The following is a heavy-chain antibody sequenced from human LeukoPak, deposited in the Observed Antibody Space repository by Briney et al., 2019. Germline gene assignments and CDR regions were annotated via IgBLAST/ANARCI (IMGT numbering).Heavy chain of an antibody. Sequence: ASVNVSCKASGYTFTSYGISWVRQAPGQGLEWMGWISAYNGNTNYAQKLQGRVTMTTDTSTSTAYMELRSLRSDDTAVYYCARVGYYDFWSGYLYPIFGAFDIWGQGTMVTVSS. CDR2: ISAYNGNT. J-gene: IGHJ3*02. D-gene: IGHD3-3*01. V-gene: IGHV1-18*01. CDR3: ARVGYYDFWSGYLYPIFGAFDI. CDR1: GYTFTSYG.